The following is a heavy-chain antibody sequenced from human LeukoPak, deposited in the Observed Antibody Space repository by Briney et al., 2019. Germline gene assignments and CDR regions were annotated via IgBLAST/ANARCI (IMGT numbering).Heavy chain of an antibody. D-gene: IGHD6-19*01. CDR1: GGTFSSYA. V-gene: IGHV3-30-3*01. CDR3: ARDLYSSGWYGAPLL. Sequence: SCKASGGTFSSYAMHWVRQAPGKGLEWVAVISYDGSNKYYADSVKGRFTISGDNSKNTLYLQMNSLRAEDTAVYYCARDLYSSGWYGAPLLWGQGTLVTVSS. CDR2: ISYDGSNK. J-gene: IGHJ4*02.